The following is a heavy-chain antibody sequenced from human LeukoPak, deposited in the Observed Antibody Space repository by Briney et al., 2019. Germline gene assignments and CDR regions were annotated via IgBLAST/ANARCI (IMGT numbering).Heavy chain of an antibody. CDR1: GFTFSSYG. CDR2: ISYDGSNK. D-gene: IGHD4-17*01. V-gene: IGHV3-30*18. J-gene: IGHJ6*02. Sequence: GGSLRLSCAASGFTFSSYGMHWVRQAPGKGLEWVAVISYDGSNKYYADSVKGRFTISRDNSKNTLYLQMNSLRAEDTAVYYCAKDRTVWPYYYGMDVWGQGTTVTVSS. CDR3: AKDRTVWPYYYGMDV.